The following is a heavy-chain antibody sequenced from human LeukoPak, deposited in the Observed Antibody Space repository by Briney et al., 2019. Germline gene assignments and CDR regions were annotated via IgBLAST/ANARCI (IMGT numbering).Heavy chain of an antibody. CDR1: GSSSGTYS. V-gene: IGHV4-4*09. CDR3: ARYRAEMATLTDDAFNI. J-gene: IGHJ3*02. CDR2: IYTTGST. D-gene: IGHD5-24*01. Sequence: PETLSLTCTVSGSSSGTYSCSWIRQPPGKGLEWVWYIYTTGSTHYNPSPKGRVTMSLDTSKNQLSLRMSSVTAADTAVFYCARYRAEMATLTDDAFNIWGEATMVTVSS.